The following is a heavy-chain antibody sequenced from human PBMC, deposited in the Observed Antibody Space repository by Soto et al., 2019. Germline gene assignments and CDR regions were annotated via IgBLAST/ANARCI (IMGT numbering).Heavy chain of an antibody. CDR2: ISHDGNNK. D-gene: IGHD2-2*01. J-gene: IGHJ3*02. CDR1: GFTFSSYV. V-gene: IGHV3-30*18. Sequence: QVQLVQSGGGVVQPGRSLRLSCAASGFTFSSYVTHWVRQAPGKGLEWVAVISHDGNNKYYADSVKGRFTISRDNSKNTLYLQMNSLTTEDTAVYYCAKGGPDCASTTCYLLVAFDIWGQGTMVTVPS. CDR3: AKGGPDCASTTCYLLVAFDI.